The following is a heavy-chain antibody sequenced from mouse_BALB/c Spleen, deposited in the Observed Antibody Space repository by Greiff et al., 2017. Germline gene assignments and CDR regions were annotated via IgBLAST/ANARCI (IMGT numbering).Heavy chain of an antibody. V-gene: IGHV2-9*02. CDR3: ARDDDYDVFAY. CDR2: IRAGGST. D-gene: IGHD2-4*01. J-gene: IGHJ3*01. Sequence: QVQLKESGPGLVAPSQSLSITCTVSGFSLTSYGVHWVRQPPGKGLEWLGVIRAGGSTNYKSALMSRLSISKDNSKSQVFLKMNSLQTDDTAMYYCARDDDYDVFAYWGQGTLVTVSA. CDR1: GFSLTSYG.